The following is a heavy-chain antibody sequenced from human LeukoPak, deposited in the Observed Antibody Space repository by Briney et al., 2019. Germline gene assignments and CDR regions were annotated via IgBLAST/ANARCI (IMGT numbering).Heavy chain of an antibody. V-gene: IGHV3-23*01. J-gene: IGHJ4*02. CDR2: ISGGGVST. D-gene: IGHD1-20*01. CDR3: AKNVNGGNWYYFDH. Sequence: GGSLRLSCAASGFTFNNYAVGWVRQAPGKGLEWVSAISGGGVSTYYADSEKGRFTISRDNSKTTLYLQMNSLRAEDTAVYYCAKNVNGGNWYYFDHWGQGTLVSVSS. CDR1: GFTFNNYA.